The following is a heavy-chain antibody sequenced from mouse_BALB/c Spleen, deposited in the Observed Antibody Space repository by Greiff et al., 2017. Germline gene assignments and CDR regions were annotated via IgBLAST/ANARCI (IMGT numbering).Heavy chain of an antibody. CDR2: ISYSGST. D-gene: IGHD1-1*01. Sequence: DVKLQESGPGLVKPSQSLSLTCTVTGYSITSDYAWNWIRQFPGNKLEWMGYISYSGSTSYNPSLKSRISITRDTSKNQFFLQLNSVTTEDTATYYCARDGSSWAMDYWGQGTSVTVSS. J-gene: IGHJ4*01. CDR1: GYSITSDYA. CDR3: ARDGSSWAMDY. V-gene: IGHV3-2*02.